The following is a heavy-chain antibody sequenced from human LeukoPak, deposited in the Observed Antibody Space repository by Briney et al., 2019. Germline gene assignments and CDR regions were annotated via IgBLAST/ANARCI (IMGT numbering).Heavy chain of an antibody. Sequence: PGGSLRLSCKASGFTFSSYWMNWVRQAPGKGLEWVANINQDGSEKYYVDSAKGRFTISRDNAKNSLYLQMNSLRVEDTAVYYCANSVDESSAYRPLDFWGQGTLVTVSS. V-gene: IGHV3-7*01. CDR1: GFTFSSYW. CDR2: INQDGSEK. J-gene: IGHJ4*02. D-gene: IGHD3-22*01. CDR3: ANSVDESSAYRPLDF.